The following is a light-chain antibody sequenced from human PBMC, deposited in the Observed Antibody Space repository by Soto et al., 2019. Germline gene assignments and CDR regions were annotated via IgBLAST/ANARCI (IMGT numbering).Light chain of an antibody. CDR2: DVT. Sequence: QSALTQPASVSGSPGQSITISCTGSSSDIGDYTYVSWYQQLPGKAPKLLNYDVTYRPSGVSHRFSGSKSGNTASLTISGLQADDEADYYCSSYTGTTTLVLFGGGTKLTVL. V-gene: IGLV2-14*03. CDR3: SSYTGTTTLVL. CDR1: SSDIGDYTY. J-gene: IGLJ2*01.